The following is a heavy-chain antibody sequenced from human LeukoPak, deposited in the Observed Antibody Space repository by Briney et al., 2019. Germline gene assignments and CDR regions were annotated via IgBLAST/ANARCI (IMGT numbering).Heavy chain of an antibody. CDR1: GYTLTSYG. J-gene: IGHJ6*02. CDR2: ISAYNGNT. D-gene: IGHD4-23*01. V-gene: IGHV1-18*01. CDR3: ARGSGDYGGVDYYYGMDV. Sequence: ASVKVSCKASGYTLTSYGISWVRQAPGQGLEWMGWISAYNGNTNYAQKLQGRVTMTTDTSTSTAYMELRSLRSDDTAVYYCARGSGDYGGVDYYYGMDVWGQGTTVTVSS.